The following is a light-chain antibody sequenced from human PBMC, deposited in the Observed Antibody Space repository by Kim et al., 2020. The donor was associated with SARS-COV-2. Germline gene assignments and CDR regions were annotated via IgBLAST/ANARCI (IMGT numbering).Light chain of an antibody. CDR3: NSRGSNDNVL. J-gene: IGLJ2*01. CDR1: SLRSYY. V-gene: IGLV3-19*01. CDR2: GKN. Sequence: VALGQTVRITCQGDSLRSYYATWYQQKPGQAPIVVIYGKNNRPSGIPDRFSCSSSGDTASLTITGTQAGDEADYYCNSRGSNDNVLFGGGTQLTVL.